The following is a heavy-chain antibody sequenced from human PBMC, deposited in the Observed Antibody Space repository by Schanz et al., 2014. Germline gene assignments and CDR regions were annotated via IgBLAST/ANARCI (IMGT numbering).Heavy chain of an antibody. V-gene: IGHV1-46*03. J-gene: IGHJ4*02. CDR2: ISPSGGST. CDR1: GYTLSAYS. CDR3: ARDGVDAAAGGNY. D-gene: IGHD6-13*01. Sequence: QVQLVQSGTQVKKPGASVKVSCKASGYTLSAYSLHWVRQAPGQGLEWMGWISPSGGSTTYAQKFQGRVTMTRDTSTSTVYMELSSLRSEDTAVYYCARDGVDAAAGGNYWGQGTLVTVSS.